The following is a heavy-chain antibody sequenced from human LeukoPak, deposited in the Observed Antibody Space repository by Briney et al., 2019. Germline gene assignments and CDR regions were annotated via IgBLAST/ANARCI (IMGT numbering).Heavy chain of an antibody. Sequence: PSETLSLTCTVSGGSISSYSWSWIRQPPGKGLEWIGYIYYSGSTNYYPSLKSRVTISVDTSKNQFSLKLSSVTAADTAVYYCARAEIQLPARYYGMDVWGQGTTVTVSS. J-gene: IGHJ6*02. D-gene: IGHD5-18*01. CDR3: ARAEIQLPARYYGMDV. CDR2: IYYSGST. CDR1: GGSISSYS. V-gene: IGHV4-59*01.